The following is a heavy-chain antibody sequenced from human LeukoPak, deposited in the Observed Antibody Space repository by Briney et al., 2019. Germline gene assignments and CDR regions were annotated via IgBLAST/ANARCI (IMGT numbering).Heavy chain of an antibody. V-gene: IGHV1-18*01. J-gene: IGHJ6*03. CDR1: GYTFTSYG. D-gene: IGHD2-15*01. Sequence: GASVKVSCKASGYTFTSYGISCVRQAPGQGLEWMGWISAYNGNTNYAQKLQGRVTMTTDTSTSTAYMELRSLRSDDTAVYYCARVCRAYYYYYMDVWGKGTTVTVSS. CDR3: ARVCRAYYYYYMDV. CDR2: ISAYNGNT.